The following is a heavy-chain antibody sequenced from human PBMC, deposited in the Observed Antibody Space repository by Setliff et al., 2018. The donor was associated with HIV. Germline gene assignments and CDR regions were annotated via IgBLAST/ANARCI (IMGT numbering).Heavy chain of an antibody. D-gene: IGHD3-3*01. J-gene: IGHJ6*03. CDR3: ARGSRQLTIFGVVFKTNYYFMDV. CDR1: GGSFSGYY. CDR2: INPDRTT. Sequence: SETLSLTCAVYGGSFSGYYWSWIRQPPGKGLEWLGEINPDRTTNYNPSLKSRVTISVDTSKNQFSLTLNSVTAADTAVYYCARGSRQLTIFGVVFKTNYYFMDVWGKGTAVTVSS. V-gene: IGHV4-34*01.